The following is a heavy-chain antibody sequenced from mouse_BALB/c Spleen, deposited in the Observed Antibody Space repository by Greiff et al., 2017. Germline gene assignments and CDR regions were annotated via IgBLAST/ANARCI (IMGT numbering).Heavy chain of an antibody. CDR1: GFTFTDYY. CDR3: ARDKDCFDY. Sequence: EVKLMESGGGLVQPGGSLRLSCATSGFTFTDYYMSWVRQPPGKALEWLGFIRNKANGYTTEYSASVKGRFTISRDNSQSILYLQMNTLRAEDSATYYCARDKDCFDYWGQGTTLTVSS. CDR2: IRNKANGYTT. J-gene: IGHJ2*01. V-gene: IGHV7-3*02.